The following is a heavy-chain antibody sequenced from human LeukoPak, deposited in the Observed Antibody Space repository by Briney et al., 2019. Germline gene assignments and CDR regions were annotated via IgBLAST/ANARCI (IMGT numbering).Heavy chain of an antibody. D-gene: IGHD3-10*01. J-gene: IGHJ4*02. V-gene: IGHV4-34*01. CDR2: INHSGST. CDR3: ARGPYYYGSGSYYRYRGAYYFDY. CDR1: GGSFSGYY. Sequence: SETLSLTCAVYGGSFSGYYWSWIRQPPGKGLEWIGEINHSGSTNYNPSLKSRVTISVDTSKNQFSLKLSSVTAADTAVYYCARGPYYYGSGSYYRYRGAYYFDYWGQGTLVTVSS.